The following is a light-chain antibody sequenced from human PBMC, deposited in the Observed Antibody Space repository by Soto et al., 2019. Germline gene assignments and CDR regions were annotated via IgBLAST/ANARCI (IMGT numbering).Light chain of an antibody. CDR2: GAS. Sequence: EIVLTQSPGTLSLSPGERATLSCRASQSVSSSYLAWYQQKPGQAPRLLIYGASSRATGIPDRFSGSGSGTDFTLTISRLEPEDFAVYYCQQYGSSPLTFGGGTKEDI. V-gene: IGKV3-20*01. CDR3: QQYGSSPLT. CDR1: QSVSSSY. J-gene: IGKJ4*01.